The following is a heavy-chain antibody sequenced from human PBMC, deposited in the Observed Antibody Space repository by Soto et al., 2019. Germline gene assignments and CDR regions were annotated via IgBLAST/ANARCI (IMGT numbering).Heavy chain of an antibody. J-gene: IGHJ4*02. CDR3: ARVPMITFGGVIVSKGPFDY. D-gene: IGHD3-16*02. CDR1: GYTFTSYG. CDR2: ISAYNGNT. Sequence: ASVKVSCKASGYTFTSYGISWVRQAPGQGLEWMGWISAYNGNTSYAQKLQGRVTMTTDTSTSTAYMELRSLRSDDTAVYYCARVPMITFGGVIVSKGPFDYWGQGTLVTVSS. V-gene: IGHV1-18*01.